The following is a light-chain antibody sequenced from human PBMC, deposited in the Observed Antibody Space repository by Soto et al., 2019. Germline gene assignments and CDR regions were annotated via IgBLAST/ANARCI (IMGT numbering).Light chain of an antibody. CDR3: QQGSNLYA. CDR1: QSVSSY. Sequence: EIVLTESPATMSLSQGQRVTISCRARQSVSSYLAWYQQKPGQAPRLLIFDPFNRATGIPARLSGSASTTEFTLTISSLEPEDFATYYCQQGSNLYAFGQGTKLEIK. CDR2: DPF. V-gene: IGKV3-11*01. J-gene: IGKJ2*01.